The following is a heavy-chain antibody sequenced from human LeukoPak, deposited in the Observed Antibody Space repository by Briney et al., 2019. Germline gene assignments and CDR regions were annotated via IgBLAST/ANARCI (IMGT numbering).Heavy chain of an antibody. V-gene: IGHV3-53*01. CDR1: GFTVSTDF. J-gene: IGHJ4*02. D-gene: IGHD5-18*01. CDR3: ARGGYSYGRPFDH. CDR2: IYRGGNT. Sequence: GGSLSPSCAASGFTVSTDFMSWVRQAPGKGLEWVSVIYRGGNTYYVDSVKGRFTISRDNSKNMVYLQMNSLRVEDTAVYYCARGGYSYGRPFDHWGQGTLVTVSS.